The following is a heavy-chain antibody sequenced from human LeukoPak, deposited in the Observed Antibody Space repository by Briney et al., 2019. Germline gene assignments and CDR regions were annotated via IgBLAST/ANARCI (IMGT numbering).Heavy chain of an antibody. V-gene: IGHV3-23*01. Sequence: GLXGXSXISGSGRSTYYADSVKGRFTISRDNSKNTLYLQMNSLRAEDTAVYYCAKDPYYYGSGSYFDYWGQGTLVTVSS. CDR2: ISGSGRST. J-gene: IGHJ4*02. CDR3: AKDPYYYGSGSYFDY. D-gene: IGHD3-10*01.